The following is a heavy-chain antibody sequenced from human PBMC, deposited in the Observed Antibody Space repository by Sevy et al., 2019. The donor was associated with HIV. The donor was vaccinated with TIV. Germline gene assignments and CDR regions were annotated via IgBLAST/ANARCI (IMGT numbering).Heavy chain of an antibody. CDR2: ISYDGSNK. CDR3: AKWDADRRWYFDY. D-gene: IGHD1-26*01. CDR1: GFSFSNYN. Sequence: GGSLRLSCAASGFSFSNYNMNWVRQAPGKGLEWVAVISYDGSNKYYADSVKGRFTISRDNAKNSLYLRMNSLKTEDTAVYYCAKWDADRRWYFDYWGQGILVTVSS. J-gene: IGHJ4*02. V-gene: IGHV3-30*18.